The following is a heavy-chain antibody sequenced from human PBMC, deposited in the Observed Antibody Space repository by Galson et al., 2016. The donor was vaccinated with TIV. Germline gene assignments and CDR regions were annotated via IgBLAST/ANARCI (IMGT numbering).Heavy chain of an antibody. Sequence: SLRLSCAASGFTFSSYALTWVRQAPGKGLEWVSAISGGGGSSYYGDSVKGRFTISRDNSEKMLYLQMNSLRAEDTAVYYCAKVPRSGFSYYYGIDVWGYGTTVTVS. CDR2: ISGGGGSS. CDR3: AKVPRSGFSYYYGIDV. CDR1: GFTFSSYA. D-gene: IGHD3-22*01. J-gene: IGHJ6*02. V-gene: IGHV3-23*01.